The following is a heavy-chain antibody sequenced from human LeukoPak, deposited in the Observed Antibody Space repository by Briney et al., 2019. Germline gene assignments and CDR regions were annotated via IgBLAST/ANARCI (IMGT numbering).Heavy chain of an antibody. CDR2: INQDGSEK. J-gene: IGHJ1*01. D-gene: IGHD3-22*01. CDR3: VRESHTSDYFN. CDR1: GFSFSSYW. Sequence: GGSLRLSCAASGFSFSSYWMGWVRQAPGKGLEWLAKINQDGSEKYYVDSVRGRSSISRDNAKNSLYLQMNSVRAEDTAMYYCVRESHTSDYFNWGQGTLVTVSS. V-gene: IGHV3-7*01.